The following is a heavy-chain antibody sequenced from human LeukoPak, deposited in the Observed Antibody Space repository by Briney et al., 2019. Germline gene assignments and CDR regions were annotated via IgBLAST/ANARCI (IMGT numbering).Heavy chain of an antibody. V-gene: IGHV3-30*03. D-gene: IGHD6-19*01. Sequence: GGSLRLSCAASGFTFSSYGMHWVRQAPGKGLEWVAFISDDGSNKYYADSVKGRFTISRDNSKNTLYLQMNSLRAEDTAVYYCAASIAVTELPDYWGQGTLGTVSS. CDR2: ISDDGSNK. CDR1: GFTFSSYG. J-gene: IGHJ4*02. CDR3: AASIAVTELPDY.